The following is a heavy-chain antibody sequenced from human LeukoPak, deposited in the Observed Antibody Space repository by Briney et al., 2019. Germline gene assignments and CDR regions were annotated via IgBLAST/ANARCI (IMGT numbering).Heavy chain of an antibody. CDR3: ARESESYDSSGSTFKY. V-gene: IGHV3-30*02. J-gene: IGHJ4*02. Sequence: GGSLRLSCAASGFTFSSYGMHWVRQAPGKGLEWVAFIRYDGTNKFYADSVKGRFTISRDNSKNTLYLQMNSLRAEDTAVYYCARESESYDSSGSTFKYWGQGTLVTVSS. D-gene: IGHD3-22*01. CDR1: GFTFSSYG. CDR2: IRYDGTNK.